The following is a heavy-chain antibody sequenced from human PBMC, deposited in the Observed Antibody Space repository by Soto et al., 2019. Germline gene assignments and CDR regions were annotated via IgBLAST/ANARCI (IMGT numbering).Heavy chain of an antibody. D-gene: IGHD6-19*01. V-gene: IGHV3-9*01. CDR2: ITWRSDSV. Sequence: QPGGSLRLSCAASGFTFDDYTMHWVRRSPGKGLEWISSITWRSDSVEYGDSAKGRFTISRDNAKNSLYLQINSLRHEDTAFYYCVKGDSGWAAFDFWGQGTLVTVSS. CDR1: GFTFDDYT. CDR3: VKGDSGWAAFDF. J-gene: IGHJ4*02.